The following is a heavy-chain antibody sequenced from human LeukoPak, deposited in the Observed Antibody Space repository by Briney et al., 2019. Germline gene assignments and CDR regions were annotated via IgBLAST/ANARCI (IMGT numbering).Heavy chain of an antibody. V-gene: IGHV4-39*01. CDR3: ARSGDYDILTGPYYFDY. J-gene: IGHJ4*02. Sequence: KSSETLSLTCTVSGGSISSSSYYWGWIRQPPGKGLEWIGSIYYSGSTYYNPSLKSRVTISVDTSKNQFSLKLSSVTAADTAVYYCARSGDYDILTGPYYFDYWGQGTLVTVSS. CDR2: IYYSGST. D-gene: IGHD3-9*01. CDR1: GGSISSSSYY.